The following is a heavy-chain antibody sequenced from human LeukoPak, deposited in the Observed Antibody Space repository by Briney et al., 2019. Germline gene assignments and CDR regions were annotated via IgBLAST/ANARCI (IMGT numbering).Heavy chain of an antibody. V-gene: IGHV4-30-2*01. CDR3: ARDGRDYGDYPAFDI. CDR2: IYRSGST. CDR1: GGSISSGGYY. D-gene: IGHD4-17*01. J-gene: IGHJ3*02. Sequence: SQTLSLTCTVSGGSISSGGYYWSWIRQPPGKGLEWIGYIYRSGSTYYNPSLKSRVTISVDRSKNQFSLKLSSATAADTAVYYCARDGRDYGDYPAFDIWGQGTMVTVSS.